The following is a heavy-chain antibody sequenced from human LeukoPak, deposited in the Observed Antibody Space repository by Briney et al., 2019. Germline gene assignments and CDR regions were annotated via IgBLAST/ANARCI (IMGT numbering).Heavy chain of an antibody. J-gene: IGHJ4*02. CDR1: GGSISSSSYY. D-gene: IGHD6-19*01. V-gene: IGHV4-39*07. CDR2: IYYSGST. Sequence: SETLSLTCTVSGGSISSSSYYWGWIRQPPGKGLEWVGSIYYSGSTYYNPSLKSRVTISVDTSKNQFSLKLSSVTAADTAVYYCASSSINSSGWYDFDYWGQGTLVTVSS. CDR3: ASSSINSSGWYDFDY.